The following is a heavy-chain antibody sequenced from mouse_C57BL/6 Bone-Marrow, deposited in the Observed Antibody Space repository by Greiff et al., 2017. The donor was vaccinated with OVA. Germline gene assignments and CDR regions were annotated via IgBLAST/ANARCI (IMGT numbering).Heavy chain of an antibody. CDR2: ISNGGGST. D-gene: IGHD2-3*01. CDR1: GFTFSDYY. V-gene: IGHV5-12*01. CDR3: ARHFGYYVPFAY. Sequence: EVKVEESGGGLVQPGGSLKLSCAASGFTFSDYYMYWVRQTPEKRLEWVAYISNGGGSTYYPDTVKGRFTISRDNAKNTLYLQMSRLKSEDTAMYYCARHFGYYVPFAYWGQGTLVTVSA. J-gene: IGHJ3*01.